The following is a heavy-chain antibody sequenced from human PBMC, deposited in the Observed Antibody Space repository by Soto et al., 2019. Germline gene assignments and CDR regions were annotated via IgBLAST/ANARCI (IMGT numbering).Heavy chain of an antibody. V-gene: IGHV4-59*01. J-gene: IGHJ6*02. Sequence: PSETLSLTCTVSGGSISSYYWSWIRQPPGKGLEWIGYIYYSGSSNYNPSLKSRVTISEDTSKNQFSLKLSSVTAADTAVYYCARSDYYYSGMDVWGQGTTVTVSS. CDR1: GGSISSYY. CDR3: ARSDYYYSGMDV. CDR2: IYYSGSS.